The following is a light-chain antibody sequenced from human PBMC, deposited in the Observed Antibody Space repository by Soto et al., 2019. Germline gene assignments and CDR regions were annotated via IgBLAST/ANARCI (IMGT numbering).Light chain of an antibody. J-gene: IGLJ2*01. CDR2: EVV. Sequence: QSALTQPPSASGSPGQSVTISCTGTINDVGGYNYVSWYQHYPGEAPKLMIYEVVKRPSGVPDRFSGSKSGNTASLTVSELQAEDEADYYCCSYAGHTNVLFGGGTKLTVL. V-gene: IGLV2-8*01. CDR3: CSYAGHTNVL. CDR1: INDVGGYNY.